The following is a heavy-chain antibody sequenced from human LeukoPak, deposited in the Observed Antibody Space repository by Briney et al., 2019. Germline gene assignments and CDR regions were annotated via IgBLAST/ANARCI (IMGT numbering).Heavy chain of an antibody. CDR1: GFTFSSYG. Sequence: GGSLRLSCAASGFTFSSYGMHWVRQAPGKGLEWVAFIRYDGSNKYYADSVKGRFTISRDNSKNTLYLQMNSLRAEDTAVYYCAKDKAAAGSNIDYWGQGTLVTVSS. CDR2: IRYDGSNK. D-gene: IGHD6-13*01. V-gene: IGHV3-30*02. CDR3: AKDKAAAGSNIDY. J-gene: IGHJ4*02.